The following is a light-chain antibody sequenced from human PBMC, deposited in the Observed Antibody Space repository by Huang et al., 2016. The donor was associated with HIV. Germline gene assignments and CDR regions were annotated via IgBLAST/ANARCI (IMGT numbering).Light chain of an antibody. Sequence: DIQMTQSPSSLSASVGDRVTITCRASQTINSSLHWYQQKPGKAPQLLIYAASNLQSGGPSRFSGGGSETDFTLTISSLQPEDFATYYCQQTYSSPRTFGQGTKVDIK. CDR2: AAS. CDR1: QTINSS. V-gene: IGKV1-39*01. CDR3: QQTYSSPRT. J-gene: IGKJ1*01.